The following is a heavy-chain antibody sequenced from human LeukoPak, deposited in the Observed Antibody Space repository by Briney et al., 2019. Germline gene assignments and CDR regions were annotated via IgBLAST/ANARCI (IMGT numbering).Heavy chain of an antibody. CDR3: ARGYPYGSGGGDFDY. V-gene: IGHV4-59*01. CDR2: LYYRGST. J-gene: IGHJ4*02. CDR1: GGSISGYY. Sequence: SETLSLTCTVSGGSISGYYWTWIRQPPGKGLEWIGSLYYRGSTNYNPSLKSRVSISVDTSKNQFSLKLSSVTAADTAVYYCARGYPYGSGGGDFDYWGQGTLVTVSS. D-gene: IGHD3-10*01.